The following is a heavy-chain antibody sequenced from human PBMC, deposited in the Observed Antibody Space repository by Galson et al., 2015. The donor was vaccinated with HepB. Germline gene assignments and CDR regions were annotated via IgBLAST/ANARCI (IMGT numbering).Heavy chain of an antibody. D-gene: IGHD3-16*02. CDR1: GYTFTSYD. CDR2: MNPNSGNT. Sequence: SVKVSCKASGYTFTSYDINWVRQATGQGLEWMGWMNPNSGNTGYAQKFQGRVTMTRNTSISTAYMELSSLRSEDTAVYYCARGLTYDYIWGSYRAHSDYWGQGTLVTVSP. CDR3: ARGLTYDYIWGSYRAHSDY. V-gene: IGHV1-8*01. J-gene: IGHJ4*02.